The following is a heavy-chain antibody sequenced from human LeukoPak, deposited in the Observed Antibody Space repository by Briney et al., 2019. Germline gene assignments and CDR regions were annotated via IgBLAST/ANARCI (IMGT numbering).Heavy chain of an antibody. CDR3: ARDLQSSSGYYYVVGY. Sequence: ASVKVSCKASGYTFTRYYMHCVRQAPGQRLEWMGWINPNSGGTNYAQKFQGRVTMTRDTSISTAYIELSRLRSDDTAVYYCARDLQSSSGYYYVVGYWGQGTLVTVSS. J-gene: IGHJ4*02. CDR2: INPNSGGT. D-gene: IGHD3-22*01. V-gene: IGHV1-2*02. CDR1: GYTFTRYY.